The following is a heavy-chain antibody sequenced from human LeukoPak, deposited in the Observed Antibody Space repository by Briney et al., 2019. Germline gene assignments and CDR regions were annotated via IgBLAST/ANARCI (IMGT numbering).Heavy chain of an antibody. CDR3: ARVSYYYDSSGMYYFDY. Sequence: ASVKVSCKASGYTFTSYGISWVRQAPGQGLEWMGWISAYNGNTNYAQKLQGRVTMTTDTSTSTAYMELRSLRSDDTAVYYCARVSYYYDSSGMYYFDYWGQEPWSPSPQ. J-gene: IGHJ4*01. CDR1: GYTFTSYG. V-gene: IGHV1-18*01. CDR2: ISAYNGNT. D-gene: IGHD3-22*01.